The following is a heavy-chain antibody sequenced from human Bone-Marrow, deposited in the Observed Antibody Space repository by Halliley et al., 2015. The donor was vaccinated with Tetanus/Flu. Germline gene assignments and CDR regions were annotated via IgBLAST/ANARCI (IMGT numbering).Heavy chain of an antibody. CDR2: INSDGSTT. D-gene: IGHD3-3*01. CDR3: AKEAYSDLWNDYPSETWLVP. CDR1: GFTFSSNW. Sequence: CAASGFTFSSNWMHWVRQAPGKGLVWVARINSDGSTTSYADSVKGRFTISRDNPKNTLFLQMNSLRVEDTAVYYCAKEAYSDLWNDYPSETWLVPWGQGPLVSVSS. J-gene: IGHJ5*01. V-gene: IGHV3-74*01.